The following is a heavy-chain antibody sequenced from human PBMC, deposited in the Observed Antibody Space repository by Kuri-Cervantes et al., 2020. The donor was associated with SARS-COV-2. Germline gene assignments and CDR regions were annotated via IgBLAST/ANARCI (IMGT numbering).Heavy chain of an antibody. J-gene: IGHJ3*02. CDR2: ISWNSGSI. Sequence: GGSLRLSCAASGFTFDDYAMHWVRQAPGKGLEWVSGISWNSGSIGYADPVKGRFTISRDNAKNSLYLQMNSLRAEDMALYYCAKGGYNWNYDAFDIWGQGTMVTVSS. D-gene: IGHD1-7*01. V-gene: IGHV3-9*03. CDR3: AKGGYNWNYDAFDI. CDR1: GFTFDDYA.